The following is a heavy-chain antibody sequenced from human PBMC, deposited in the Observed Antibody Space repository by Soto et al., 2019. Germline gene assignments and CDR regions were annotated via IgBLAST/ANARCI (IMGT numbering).Heavy chain of an antibody. CDR2: ISSSSSYT. J-gene: IGHJ4*02. CDR1: GFTFSTYS. V-gene: IGHV3-21*01. CDR3: AGYGSGYDYFDY. Sequence: EVQLVESGGGLVKPGGSLRLSCAASGFTFSTYSMNWVRQAPGKGLEWVSSISSSSSYTYYADSVRGRFTMSRDNAESSLYLQMNRLRVEDTAVYYCAGYGSGYDYFDYWGQGTLVTVSS. D-gene: IGHD5-12*01.